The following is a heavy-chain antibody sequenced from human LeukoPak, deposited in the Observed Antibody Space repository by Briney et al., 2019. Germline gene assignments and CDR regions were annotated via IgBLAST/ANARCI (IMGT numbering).Heavy chain of an antibody. Sequence: GGSLRLSCAASGFTFSSYAMSWVRQAPGKGLEWVSAISGSGGSTYYADSVKGRFTISRDNSKNTLYLQMNSLRAEDTAVYYCAKEKSSYYYDSSGYWTFDYWGQGTLVTVSS. CDR3: AKEKSSYYYDSSGYWTFDY. CDR1: GFTFSSYA. D-gene: IGHD3-22*01. CDR2: ISGSGGST. V-gene: IGHV3-23*01. J-gene: IGHJ4*02.